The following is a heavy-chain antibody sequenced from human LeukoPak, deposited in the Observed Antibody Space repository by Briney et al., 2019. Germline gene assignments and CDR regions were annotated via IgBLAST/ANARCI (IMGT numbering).Heavy chain of an antibody. J-gene: IGHJ4*02. V-gene: IGHV3-23*01. CDR2: ISGSGGST. D-gene: IGHD3-9*01. Sequence: QPGGSLRLSCAASGFTFSSYAMSWVRQAPGKGLGWVSAISGSGGSTYYADSVRGASTTSRDTAKNTLYLQMNSLRAEDTAVYDCATTPYYDILTGYPTGFDYWGQGTLVTGSS. CDR1: GFTFSSYA. CDR3: ATTPYYDILTGYPTGFDY.